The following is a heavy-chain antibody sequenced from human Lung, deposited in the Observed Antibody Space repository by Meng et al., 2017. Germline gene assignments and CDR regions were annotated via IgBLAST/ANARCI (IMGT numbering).Heavy chain of an antibody. V-gene: IGHV3-74*01. Sequence: QLVGSGGGLVRHGGSLRLSCAASGFPSSTHWMHWVRQGPGKGLEWVSRITGDGSSTIYAESVQGRFTMSRDNAKNTLSLQMNSLRAEDTAVYYCARGGVTTDDWGQGTLVTVSS. CDR2: ITGDGSST. D-gene: IGHD4-17*01. CDR1: GFPSSTHW. CDR3: ARGGVTTDD. J-gene: IGHJ4*02.